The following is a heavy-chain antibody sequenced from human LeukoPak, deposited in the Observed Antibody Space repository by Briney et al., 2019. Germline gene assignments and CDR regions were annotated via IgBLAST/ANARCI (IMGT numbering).Heavy chain of an antibody. D-gene: IGHD5-18*01. CDR2: IYYSGST. CDR3: ARHHTRDTAMASLFDY. CDR1: GGSISSRSYY. J-gene: IGHJ4*02. V-gene: IGHV4-39*01. Sequence: PSETLSLTCTVSGGSISSRSYYWGWVRQPPGKGLEWMGSIYYSGSTYYNPSLKSRVTISVDTSKNQFSLKLSSVTAADTAVYYCARHHTRDTAMASLFDYWGQGTLVTVSS.